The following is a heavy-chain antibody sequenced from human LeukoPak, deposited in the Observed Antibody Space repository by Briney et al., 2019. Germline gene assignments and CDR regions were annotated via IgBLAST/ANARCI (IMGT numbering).Heavy chain of an antibody. CDR3: VKDLGYYDILTGYYRSGDYYYGMDV. J-gene: IGHJ6*04. V-gene: IGHV3-64D*06. CDR2: ISSNGGST. D-gene: IGHD3-9*01. Sequence: PGGSLRLSCSASGFTFSSYAMHWVRQAPGKGLEYVSAISSNGGSTYYADSVKGRFTISRDNSKNTLYLQMSSLRAEDTAVCYCVKDLGYYDILTGYYRSGDYYYGMDVWGKGTTVTVSS. CDR1: GFTFSSYA.